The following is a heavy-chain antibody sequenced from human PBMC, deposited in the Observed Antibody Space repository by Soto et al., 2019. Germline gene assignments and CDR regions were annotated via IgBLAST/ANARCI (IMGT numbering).Heavy chain of an antibody. CDR3: ARGVGSGLSDY. J-gene: IGHJ4*02. Sequence: SVKVSCKTSGGTFSSYAISWVRQAPGQGLEWMGGIIPIFDTTNYAQKFQGRVTITADESTSTAYMELSSLRSEDTAVYYCARGVGSGLSDYWGQGTLVTVSS. V-gene: IGHV1-69*13. D-gene: IGHD1-26*01. CDR2: IIPIFDTT. CDR1: GGTFSSYA.